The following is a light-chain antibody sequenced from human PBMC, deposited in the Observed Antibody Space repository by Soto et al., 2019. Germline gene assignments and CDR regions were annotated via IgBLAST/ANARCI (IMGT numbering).Light chain of an antibody. CDR2: GVT. V-gene: IGLV2-8*01. J-gene: IGLJ1*01. Sequence: QSALTQPPSASGSPGQSVTCSCTGTSSDVGTYDYVSWYQQYPGKAPKLLIYGVTRRPSGVPDRFSGSKSGNTAALTVSGLQAEDEAYYYCSSYAGRSMYVFGTGTKVTVL. CDR1: SSDVGTYDY. CDR3: SSYAGRSMYV.